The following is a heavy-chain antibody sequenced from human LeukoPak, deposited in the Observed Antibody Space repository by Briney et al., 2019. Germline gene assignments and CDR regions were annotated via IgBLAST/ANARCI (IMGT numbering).Heavy chain of an antibody. V-gene: IGHV3-48*02. J-gene: IGHJ3*02. CDR2: ISSGGSLI. Sequence: GGSLRLSCAASGFSFSSYGMKWVRQAPGKGLGWVSYISSGGSLIQYADSVKGRFTISRDNARSSLYLQMNSLRDDDTALYFCAREGRYAALDIWGQGTMVTVSS. CDR3: AREGRYAALDI. CDR1: GFSFSSYG. D-gene: IGHD2-2*01.